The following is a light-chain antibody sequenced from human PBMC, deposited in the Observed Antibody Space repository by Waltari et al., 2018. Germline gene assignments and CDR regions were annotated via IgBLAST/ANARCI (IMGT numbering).Light chain of an antibody. CDR1: ALPNKY. CDR2: EDT. V-gene: IGLV3-10*01. J-gene: IGLJ3*02. CDR3: YSTDYTGNYWV. Sequence: SYELTQPPSVSVSPGHTARITCSGEALPNKYAYWYRQKSGHAPVLVIYEDTKRHSGIPERISGSNSGAVATLTITGAQVEDEADDYCYSTDYTGNYWVFGGGTKLTVL.